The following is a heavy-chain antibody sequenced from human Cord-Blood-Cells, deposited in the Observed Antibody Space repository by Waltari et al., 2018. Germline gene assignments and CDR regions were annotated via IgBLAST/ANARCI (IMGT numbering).Heavy chain of an antibody. Sequence: QVQLQESGPGLVKPSETLSLTCTVSGGSISRSYWSWLRQPPGKGLEWIGYIYYSGSTNYNPSLKSRVTISVDTSKNQFSLKLSSVTAADTAVYYCARGWYSSGWYYFDYWGQGTLVTVSS. D-gene: IGHD6-19*01. CDR1: GGSISRSY. J-gene: IGHJ4*02. CDR3: ARGWYSSGWYYFDY. CDR2: IYYSGST. V-gene: IGHV4-59*01.